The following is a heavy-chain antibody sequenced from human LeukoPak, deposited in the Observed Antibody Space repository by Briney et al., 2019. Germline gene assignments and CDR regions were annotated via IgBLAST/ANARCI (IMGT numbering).Heavy chain of an antibody. CDR2: MSYSGTT. J-gene: IGHJ4*02. V-gene: IGHV4-38-2*02. D-gene: IGHD4-17*01. CDR1: GHSITSGYY. CDR3: ARMNPYADYDYLDY. Sequence: SETLSLTCTVSGHSITSGYYWGWIRQPPGKALEWIGSMSYSGTTNYNPSLKSRVSISLDMSKNQFSLKLSSVTAADTAVYCCARMNPYADYDYLDYWGQGTLVTVSS.